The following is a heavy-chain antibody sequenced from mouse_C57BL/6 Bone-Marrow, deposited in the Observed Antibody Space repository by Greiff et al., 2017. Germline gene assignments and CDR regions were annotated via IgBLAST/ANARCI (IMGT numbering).Heavy chain of an antibody. CDR3: ARRGGKYAMDY. J-gene: IGHJ4*01. CDR2: INPDDGGT. D-gene: IGHD1-1*01. CDR1: GYTFTDYY. Sequence: EVKLQQSGPGLVKPGASVKMSCKASGYTFTDYYMNWVQQSPGKSLEWIGVINPDDGGTSYNQKFKGKATLTVDKSSSTAYMELNSLTSEDSAVYYCARRGGKYAMDYWGQGTSVTVSS. V-gene: IGHV1-19*01.